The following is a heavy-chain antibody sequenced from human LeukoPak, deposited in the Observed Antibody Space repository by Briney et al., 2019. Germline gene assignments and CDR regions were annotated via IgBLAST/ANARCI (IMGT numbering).Heavy chain of an antibody. J-gene: IGHJ4*02. CDR3: AKVGDFYGDYVGYFDY. CDR2: ISGSGGST. V-gene: IGHV3-23*01. Sequence: GGSLRLSCAASGFTFSSYAMSWVRQAPGKGLEWVSAISGSGGSTYYADSVKGRFTISRDNSKNTLYLQMNSLRAEGTAVYYCAKVGDFYGDYVGYFDYWGQGTLVTVSS. D-gene: IGHD4-17*01. CDR1: GFTFSSYA.